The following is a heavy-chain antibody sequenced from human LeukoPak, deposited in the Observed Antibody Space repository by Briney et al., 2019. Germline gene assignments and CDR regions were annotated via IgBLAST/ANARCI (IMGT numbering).Heavy chain of an antibody. CDR1: GGSISSFY. J-gene: IGHJ5*02. Sequence: SETLSLTCIVSGGSISSFYWSWIRQPPGKGLEWIGYIYYTGSTNYNPSLKSRVTITVDTSKNQFSLKLSSVTAADTAVYHCARGSESDSDNWFDPWGQGTLVTVSS. V-gene: IGHV4-59*01. CDR2: IYYTGST. CDR3: ARGSESDSDNWFDP. D-gene: IGHD2-21*01.